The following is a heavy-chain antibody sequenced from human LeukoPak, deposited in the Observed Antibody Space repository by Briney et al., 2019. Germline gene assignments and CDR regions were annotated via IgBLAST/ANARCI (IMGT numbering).Heavy chain of an antibody. V-gene: IGHV1-46*01. CDR2: INPSGGST. CDR1: GYTFTSYY. J-gene: IGHJ5*02. CDR3: ARGAGTTGYNNWFDP. D-gene: IGHD6-13*01. Sequence: ASVKVSCKASGYTFTSYYMHWVRQAPGQGLEWMGIINPSGGSTSYAQKFQGRVTMTRDMSTSTVYMGLSSLRSEDTAVYYCARGAGTTGYNNWFDPWGQGTLVTVSS.